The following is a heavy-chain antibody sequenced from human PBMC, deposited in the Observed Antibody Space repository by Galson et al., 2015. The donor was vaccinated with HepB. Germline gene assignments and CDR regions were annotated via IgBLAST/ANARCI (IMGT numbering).Heavy chain of an antibody. J-gene: IGHJ4*02. CDR1: GYTFTGYY. V-gene: IGHV1-2*02. D-gene: IGHD2-2*01. Sequence: SVKVSCKASGYTFTGYYMHWARQAPGQGLEWMGWINPNSGGTNYAQKFQGRVTMTRDTSISTAYMELSRLRSDDTAVYYCARGIVVVPAAMTNFDYWGQGTLVTVSS. CDR2: INPNSGGT. CDR3: ARGIVVVPAAMTNFDY.